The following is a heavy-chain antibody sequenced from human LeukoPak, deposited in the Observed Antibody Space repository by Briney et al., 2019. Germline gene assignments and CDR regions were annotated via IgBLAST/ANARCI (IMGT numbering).Heavy chain of an antibody. D-gene: IGHD3-10*01. CDR1: GGSISSGSYY. V-gene: IGHV4-61*02. J-gene: IGHJ4*02. CDR3: ARSRARIDYYGSGSTSWVIDY. Sequence: SQTLSLTCTVSGGSISSGSYYWSWVRQPAGKGLEWIGRIYTSGSTNYNPSLKSRVTISVDTSKNQFSLKLSSVTAADTAVYYCARSRARIDYYGSGSTSWVIDYWGQGTLVTVSS. CDR2: IYTSGST.